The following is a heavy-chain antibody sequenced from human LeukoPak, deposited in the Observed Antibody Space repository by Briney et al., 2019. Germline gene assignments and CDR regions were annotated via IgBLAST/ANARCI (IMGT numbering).Heavy chain of an antibody. CDR1: GFTFSSYS. D-gene: IGHD2-2*01. J-gene: IGHJ4*02. V-gene: IGHV3-48*01. Sequence: GGSLRLSCAASGFTFSSYSMNWVRQAPGKGLEWVSYISSSGTTIYYADSVKGRFTISRDNAKNSLYLQMNSLRAEDTAVYYCARASSTSCYYWGQGTLVTVSS. CDR3: ARASSTSCYY. CDR2: ISSSGTTI.